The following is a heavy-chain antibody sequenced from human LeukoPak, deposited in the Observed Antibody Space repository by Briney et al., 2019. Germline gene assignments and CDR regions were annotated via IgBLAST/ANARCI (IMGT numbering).Heavy chain of an antibody. V-gene: IGHV3-11*06. D-gene: IGHD5-12*01. CDR3: ARAQSGYDFVDY. CDR1: GFTFSDYY. Sequence: GGSLRLSCAASGFTFSDYYMSWIRKAPGKGLEWVSYISSSSYTNYADSVKGRFTISRDNAKNSLYLQMNSLRAEDTAVYYCARAQSGYDFVDYWGQGTLVTVSS. CDR2: ISSSSYT. J-gene: IGHJ4*02.